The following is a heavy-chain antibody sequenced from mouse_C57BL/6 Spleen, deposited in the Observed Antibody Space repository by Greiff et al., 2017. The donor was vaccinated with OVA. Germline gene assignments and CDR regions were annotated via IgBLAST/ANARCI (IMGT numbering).Heavy chain of an antibody. D-gene: IGHD2-4*01. CDR1: GYTFTDYY. CDR3: ARSPIYYDYDAGWFAY. V-gene: IGHV1-75*01. Sequence: VKLVESGPELVKPGASVKISCKASGYTFTDYYINWVKQRPGQGLEWIGWIFPGSGSTYYNEKFKGKATLTVDKSSSTAYMLLSSLTSEDSAVYFCARSPIYYDYDAGWFAYWGQGTLVTVSA. CDR2: IFPGSGST. J-gene: IGHJ3*01.